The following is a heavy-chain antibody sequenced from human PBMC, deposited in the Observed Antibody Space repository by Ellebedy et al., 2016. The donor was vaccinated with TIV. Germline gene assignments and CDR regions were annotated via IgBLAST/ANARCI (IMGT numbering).Heavy chain of an antibody. CDR2: IFSKDEK. V-gene: IGHV2-26*01. CDR1: GFSLSNVIMS. CDR3: ARSLRYCGGDCSYQFDY. J-gene: IGHJ4*02. D-gene: IGHD2-21*02. Sequence: SGPTLVKPTETLTLTCTVSGFSLSNVIMSVSWFRQPPGKALEWLANIFSKDEKSYSTSLKNRLTISKDTPKSQVVLTMTNLGPVDTATYYCARSLRYCGGDCSYQFDYWGQGTLVPVSS.